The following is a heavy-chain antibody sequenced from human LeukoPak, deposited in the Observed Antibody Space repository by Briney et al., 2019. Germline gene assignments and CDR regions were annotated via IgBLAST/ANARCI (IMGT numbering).Heavy chain of an antibody. CDR2: IHTSGST. Sequence: PSETLSLTCTVSGGSISSHYWTWIRQPAGKGLEWIGRIHTSGSTNYNPSLKSRVTISVDTSKNQFSLKLTSVTAADTAVYYCARLYSGSYLGYFDYWGQGTLVSVSS. D-gene: IGHD1-26*01. J-gene: IGHJ4*02. V-gene: IGHV4-4*07. CDR1: GGSISSHY. CDR3: ARLYSGSYLGYFDY.